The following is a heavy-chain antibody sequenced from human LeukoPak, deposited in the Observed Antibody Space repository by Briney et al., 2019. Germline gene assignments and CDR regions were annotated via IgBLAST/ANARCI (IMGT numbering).Heavy chain of an antibody. CDR3: ARDSHDICSGGSCYSHYYYYMDV. CDR2: IYYSRST. D-gene: IGHD2-15*01. J-gene: IGHJ6*03. CDR1: GGSISSYY. Sequence: SETLSLTCTVSGGSISSYYWSWIRQPPGKGLEWIGYIYYSRSTNYNPSLKSRVTISVDTSKNQFSLKLSSVTAADTAVYYCARDSHDICSGGSCYSHYYYYMDVWGKGTTVTVSS. V-gene: IGHV4-59*01.